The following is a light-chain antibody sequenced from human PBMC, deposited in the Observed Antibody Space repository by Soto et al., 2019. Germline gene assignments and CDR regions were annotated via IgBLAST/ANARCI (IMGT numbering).Light chain of an antibody. CDR3: CSYAGSSTDVV. Sequence: QSALTQPASVSGSPGQSITISCTGTSSDVGSYNLVSWYQQHPGKAPKLMIYEGSKRPSGVSNRFSGSKSGNTASLTISGLHAEDEADYYCCSYAGSSTDVVFGGGTQLTVL. V-gene: IGLV2-23*01. CDR2: EGS. J-gene: IGLJ2*01. CDR1: SSDVGSYNL.